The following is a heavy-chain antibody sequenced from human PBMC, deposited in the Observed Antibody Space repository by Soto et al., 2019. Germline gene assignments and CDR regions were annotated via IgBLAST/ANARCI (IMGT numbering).Heavy chain of an antibody. D-gene: IGHD5-12*01. CDR1: GCTVSSYS. V-gene: IGHV3-21*01. Sequence: GSLRLSCAASGCTVSSYSMNWVRQAPGKGLEWVSSISSSSSYIYYADSVKGRFTISRDNAKNSLYLQMNSLRAEDTAVYYCARGEEWLRSIGYYMDVWGKAPTVTVSS. J-gene: IGHJ6*03. CDR2: ISSSSSYI. CDR3: ARGEEWLRSIGYYMDV.